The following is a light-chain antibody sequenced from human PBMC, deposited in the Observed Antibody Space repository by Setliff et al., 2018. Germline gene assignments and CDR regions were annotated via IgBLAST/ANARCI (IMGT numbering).Light chain of an antibody. V-gene: IGLV1-44*01. J-gene: IGLJ2*01. CDR1: TSNIGSGT. CDR2: FND. CDR3: ATWDVRLNAVL. Sequence: QSALTQPPSASGTPGQRVTISCSGSTSNIGSGTVNWYQQIPGTAPKLLISFNDQRPSGVPDRFSGSKPGTSASLAISGLQSEDEADYYCATWDVRLNAVLIGGGTKVTVL.